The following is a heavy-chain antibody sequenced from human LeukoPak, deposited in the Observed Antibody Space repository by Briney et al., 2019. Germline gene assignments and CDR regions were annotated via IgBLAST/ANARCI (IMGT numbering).Heavy chain of an antibody. J-gene: IGHJ4*02. CDR3: ASYHCSGGSCYIWAFDY. V-gene: IGHV4-34*01. CDR1: GGSFSGYY. D-gene: IGHD2-15*01. CDR2: INHSGST. Sequence: SETPSLTCAVYGGSFSGYYWSWIRQPPGKGLEWIGEINHSGSTNYNPSLKSRVTISVDTSKNQFSLKLSSVTAADTAVYYCASYHCSGGSCYIWAFDYWGQGTLVTVSS.